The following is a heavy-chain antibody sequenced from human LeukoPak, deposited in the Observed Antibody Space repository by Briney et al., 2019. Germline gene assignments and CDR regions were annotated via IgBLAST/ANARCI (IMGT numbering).Heavy chain of an antibody. CDR1: GYTFSSYG. CDR2: MNPNSGNT. V-gene: IGHV1-8*02. Sequence: GASVKVSCKAYGYTFSSYGINWVRQATGQGLEWMGWMNPNSGNTGYAQKFQGRVTMTRNTSISTAYMELSSLRSEDTAVYYCARGPVSETTYYDILTGYYTGNWFDPWGQGTLVTVSS. J-gene: IGHJ5*02. CDR3: ARGPVSETTYYDILTGYYTGNWFDP. D-gene: IGHD3-9*01.